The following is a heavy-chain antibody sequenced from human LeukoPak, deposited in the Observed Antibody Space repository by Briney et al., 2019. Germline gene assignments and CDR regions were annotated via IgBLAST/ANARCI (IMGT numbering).Heavy chain of an antibody. Sequence: GGSLRLSCAASGFTFEDYTMHWVRQAPGKTLEWVSLISRDGTPYYTDPVKGRFTISRDNSKNSLYLQMDTLRSEDTAFYYCVKDLSYESSGYVFDYWGQGTLVTVSS. J-gene: IGHJ4*02. CDR2: ISRDGTP. CDR3: VKDLSYESSGYVFDY. D-gene: IGHD3-22*01. V-gene: IGHV3-43*01. CDR1: GFTFEDYT.